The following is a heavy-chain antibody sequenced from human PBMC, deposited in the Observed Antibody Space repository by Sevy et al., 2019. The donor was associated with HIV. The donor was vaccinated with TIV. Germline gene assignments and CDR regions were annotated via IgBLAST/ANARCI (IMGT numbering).Heavy chain of an antibody. Sequence: SGPTLVKPTQTLTLTCTFSGFSLSTSGVGVGWIRQPPGKALEWLALIYWDDDTRYSPSLKSRLTITKDTSKNRVVLTTTNIDPVDTATYCCAHISFRAGAGTWWFDPWGQGTLVTVSS. D-gene: IGHD6-13*01. V-gene: IGHV2-5*02. CDR3: AHISFRAGAGTWWFDP. CDR2: IYWDDDT. J-gene: IGHJ5*02. CDR1: GFSLSTSGVG.